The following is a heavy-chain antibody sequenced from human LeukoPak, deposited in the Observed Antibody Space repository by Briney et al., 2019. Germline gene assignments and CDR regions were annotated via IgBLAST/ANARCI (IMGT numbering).Heavy chain of an antibody. CDR2: ISGSGGST. D-gene: IGHD3-10*01. CDR1: GFTFSSYA. V-gene: IGHV3-23*01. Sequence: GGSLRLSCAASGFTFSSYAMSWVRQAPGKGLEWVSAISGSGGSTYYADSVKGRFTISRDNSKNTLYLQMNSLRAKDTAVYYCAKAYYGSGSYYHPTYYGMDVWGQGTTVTVSS. J-gene: IGHJ6*02. CDR3: AKAYYGSGSYYHPTYYGMDV.